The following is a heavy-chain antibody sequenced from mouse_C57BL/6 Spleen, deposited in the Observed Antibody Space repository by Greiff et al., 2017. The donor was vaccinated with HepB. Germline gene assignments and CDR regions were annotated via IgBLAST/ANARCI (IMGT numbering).Heavy chain of an antibody. CDR3: ARGGLRLYAMDY. V-gene: IGHV1-64*01. Sequence: VQLQQPGAELVKPGASVKLSCKASGYTFTSYWMHWVKQRPGQGLEWIGMIHPNSGSTNYNEKFKSKATLTVDKSSSTAYMQLSSLTSEDSAVYYCARGGLRLYAMDYWGQGTSVTVSS. J-gene: IGHJ4*01. CDR2: IHPNSGST. D-gene: IGHD2-4*01. CDR1: GYTFTSYW.